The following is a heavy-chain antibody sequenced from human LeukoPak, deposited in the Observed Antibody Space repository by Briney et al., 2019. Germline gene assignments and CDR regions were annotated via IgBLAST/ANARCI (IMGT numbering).Heavy chain of an antibody. CDR1: GFTFSSYA. J-gene: IGHJ4*02. Sequence: GGSLRLSCAASGFTFSSYAMTWVRQAPGKGLEWVSVISGNGGNTYYADSVKGRFTISRDNSKNTLHLQMNSLRAEDTAIYYCAKALSFVTHFDYWGQGNPGHRLL. CDR3: AKALSFVTHFDY. D-gene: IGHD3-10*01. CDR2: ISGNGGNT. V-gene: IGHV3-23*01.